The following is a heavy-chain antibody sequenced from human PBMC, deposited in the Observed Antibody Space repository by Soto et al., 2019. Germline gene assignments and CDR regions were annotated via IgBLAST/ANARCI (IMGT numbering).Heavy chain of an antibody. CDR3: AIGGLTMVRGAGYYYYDMVV. Sequence: QVQLQQWSAGLLKPSETLSLTCAVYGGSFSGYYWSWIRQHPGKGLEWIGEITHSGSTNYNPSLKRRVTISVDTARNQFSVRLSAVTAADTAVYDCAIGGLTMVRGAGYYYYDMVVWCKGTTVTVYS. CDR1: GGSFSGYY. J-gene: IGHJ6*03. D-gene: IGHD3-10*01. CDR2: ITHSGST. V-gene: IGHV4-34*01.